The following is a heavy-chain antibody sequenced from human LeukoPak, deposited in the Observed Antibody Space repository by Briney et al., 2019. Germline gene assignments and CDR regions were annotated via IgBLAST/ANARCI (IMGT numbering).Heavy chain of an antibody. D-gene: IGHD3-10*01. CDR1: GYTFTGYY. V-gene: IGHV1-2*02. Sequence: ASVKVSCKASGYTFTGYYMHWVRQAPGQGLEWMGWINPNSGGTNYAQKFQGRVTMTRDTSISTAYMELSRLRSDDTAVYYCVRNYGSGRPYYYYMDVWGKGTTVTVSS. CDR3: VRNYGSGRPYYYYMDV. CDR2: INPNSGGT. J-gene: IGHJ6*03.